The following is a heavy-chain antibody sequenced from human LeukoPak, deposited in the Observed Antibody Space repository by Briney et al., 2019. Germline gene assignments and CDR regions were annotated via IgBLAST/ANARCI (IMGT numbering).Heavy chain of an antibody. Sequence: SGXXSCKAAGGTFTSYAISWVRQAPGQGLEGRGGIIPIFGTANYAQKFQGRVTMTRDTSTSTVYMELSSLRSEDTAVYYCARGAVVPAANIVNVAFDIWGQGTMVTVSS. CDR2: IIPIFGTA. CDR3: ARGAVVPAANIVNVAFDI. V-gene: IGHV1-69*05. J-gene: IGHJ3*02. CDR1: GGTFTSYA. D-gene: IGHD2-2*01.